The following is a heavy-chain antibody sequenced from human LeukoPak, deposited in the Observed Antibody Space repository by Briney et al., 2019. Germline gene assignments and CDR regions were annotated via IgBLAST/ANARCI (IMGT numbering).Heavy chain of an antibody. CDR1: GFTFSSYA. CDR3: AKDRAYYYDSSGYSDY. Sequence: GGSLRLSCAASGFTFSSYAMNWVRQAPGKGLEWVSAISGSGGASYYADSAKGRFTISRDNSKNTLYLQMNSLRAEDTAVYYCAKDRAYYYDSSGYSDYWGQGTLVTVSS. D-gene: IGHD3-22*01. J-gene: IGHJ4*02. CDR2: ISGSGGAS. V-gene: IGHV3-23*01.